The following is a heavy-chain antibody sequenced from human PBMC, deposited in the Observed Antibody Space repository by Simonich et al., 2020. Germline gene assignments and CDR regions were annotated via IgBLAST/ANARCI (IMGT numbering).Heavy chain of an antibody. CDR3: ARWAYSSSYFDY. D-gene: IGHD6-6*01. V-gene: IGHV4-39*01. CDR2: IYYSGNT. Sequence: QLQLQESGPGLVKPSETLSLTCTVSGGSISSSRYYWGWIRQPPGKGLEWIGSIYYSGNTYSNPSPQRRVTISVDTSKNQFSLKLSSVTAADTAVYYCARWAYSSSYFDYWGQGTLVTVSS. CDR1: GGSISSSRYY. J-gene: IGHJ4*02.